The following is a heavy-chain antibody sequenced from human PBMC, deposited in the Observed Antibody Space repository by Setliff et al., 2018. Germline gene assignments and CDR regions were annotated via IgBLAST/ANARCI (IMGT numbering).Heavy chain of an antibody. CDR3: AGTPALGTSWLSPFDY. Sequence: LSLTCTVSGVSFGSGTYYWSWIRQPAGKGLEWIGLIQSTGNTNYNPSLQSRVTISIDTSKNQFSLKMSSVTAADTAMYYCAGTPALGTSWLSPFDYWGQGTRVTVSS. CDR2: IQSTGNT. D-gene: IGHD5-12*01. V-gene: IGHV4-61*02. CDR1: GVSFGSGTYY. J-gene: IGHJ4*02.